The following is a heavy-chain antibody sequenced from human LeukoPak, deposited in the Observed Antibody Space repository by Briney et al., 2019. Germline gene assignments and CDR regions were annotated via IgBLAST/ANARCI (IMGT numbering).Heavy chain of an antibody. D-gene: IGHD3-10*01. V-gene: IGHV3-7*03. Sequence: PGGSLRLSCAAPGFPFSSYWMTWVRQAPGRGLEWVAHIKQDETEKYYVESVEGRFTIARDNSQNLLYLQLASLRAEDTAVYYCARDRALYFGEFAFDYWGQGTLVTVSS. J-gene: IGHJ4*02. CDR2: IKQDETEK. CDR1: GFPFSSYW. CDR3: ARDRALYFGEFAFDY.